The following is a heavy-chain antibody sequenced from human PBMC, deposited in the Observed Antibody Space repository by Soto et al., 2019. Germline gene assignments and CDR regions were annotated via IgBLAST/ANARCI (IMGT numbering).Heavy chain of an antibody. J-gene: IGHJ4*02. CDR2: VSHDGRKT. V-gene: IGHV3-30*18. D-gene: IGHD6-19*01. CDR3: AKGGQQWLVTSDFNY. CDR1: GFTFSDYA. Sequence: VQLVESGGGVVQPGRSLRLSCAASGFTFSDYAMHWVRQAPGKGLEWVAVVSHDGRKTHYADSVKGRFTISRDSSKNTVSLEMTSLRAEDTAVYYCAKGGQQWLVTSDFNYWGQGALVTVSS.